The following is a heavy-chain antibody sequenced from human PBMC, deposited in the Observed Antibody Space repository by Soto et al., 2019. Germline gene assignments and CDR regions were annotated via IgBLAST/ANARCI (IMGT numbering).Heavy chain of an antibody. Sequence: QVQLVQSGAEVKKPGASVKISCKASGYTFTSYGISWVRQAPGQGLEWMGWISVYNGDTDYAQNFRDRLTVTTDTSTSTVYMELRSPRSDDTGVYYCARDRSSSDYWGQGTLVTVSS. CDR1: GYTFTSYG. J-gene: IGHJ4*02. D-gene: IGHD6-6*01. CDR2: ISVYNGDT. CDR3: ARDRSSSDY. V-gene: IGHV1-18*01.